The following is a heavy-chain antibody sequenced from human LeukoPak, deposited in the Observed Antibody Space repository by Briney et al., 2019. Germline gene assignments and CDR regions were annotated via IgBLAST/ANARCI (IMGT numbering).Heavy chain of an antibody. CDR1: GGSISSYY. J-gene: IGHJ5*02. Sequence: PSETLSLTCTVSGGSISSYYWSWIRQPPGKGLEWIGYIYYSGSTNYNPSLKSRVTISVDTSKNQFSLKLSSVTAADTAVYYCARLWGSGWSRGWFDPWGQGTLVTVSS. V-gene: IGHV4-59*01. D-gene: IGHD6-19*01. CDR3: ARLWGSGWSRGWFDP. CDR2: IYYSGST.